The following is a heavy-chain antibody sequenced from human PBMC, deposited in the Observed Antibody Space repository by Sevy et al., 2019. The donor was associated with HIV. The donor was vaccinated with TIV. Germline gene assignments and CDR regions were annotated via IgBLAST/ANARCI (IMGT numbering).Heavy chain of an antibody. Sequence: GGSLRLSCAASGFTFSSYTMNWVRQAPGKGLEWVSSISSSSSYIYYADSVKGRFTISRDNAKNSLYLQMNSLRAEDTAVYYCASGYFYDSSDYKWGQGTLVTVSS. CDR1: GFTFSSYT. D-gene: IGHD3-22*01. CDR2: ISSSSSYI. V-gene: IGHV3-21*01. J-gene: IGHJ4*02. CDR3: ASGYFYDSSDYK.